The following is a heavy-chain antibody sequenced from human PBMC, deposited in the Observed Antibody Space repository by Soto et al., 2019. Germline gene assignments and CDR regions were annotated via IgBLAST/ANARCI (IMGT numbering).Heavy chain of an antibody. J-gene: IGHJ6*02. CDR1: GFTFSYHA. CDR2: ISYDGDNK. Sequence: QVQLVESGGGVVQPGRSLRLSCAASGFTFSYHALNWVRQAPGKGLEWVAVISYDGDNKYIAESVKGRFTISRDNSKNTVSLQMNSQRAEDTAMYFCARATTTSAFSAMDVWGQGNTVTVSS. V-gene: IGHV3-30-3*01. D-gene: IGHD1-1*01. CDR3: ARATTTSAFSAMDV.